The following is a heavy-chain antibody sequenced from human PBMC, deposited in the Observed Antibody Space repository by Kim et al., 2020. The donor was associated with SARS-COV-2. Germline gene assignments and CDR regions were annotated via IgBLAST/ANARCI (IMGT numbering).Heavy chain of an antibody. Sequence: PVKGRFTNSRDDSKNTLYLQMNSLKTEDTAVYYCTTEIVTAIPSDAFDIWGQGTMVTVSS. J-gene: IGHJ3*02. D-gene: IGHD2-21*02. V-gene: IGHV3-15*01. CDR3: TTEIVTAIPSDAFDI.